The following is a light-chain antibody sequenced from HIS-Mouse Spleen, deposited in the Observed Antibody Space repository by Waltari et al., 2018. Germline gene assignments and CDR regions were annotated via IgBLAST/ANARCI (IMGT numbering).Light chain of an antibody. V-gene: IGKV1-8*01. CDR1: QGISSY. CDR2: AAS. J-gene: IGKJ5*01. CDR3: QQYYSYPSIT. Sequence: AIRMTQSPSSLSASTGDRVTITCRASQGISSYLAWYQQNPGKAPKRLIYAASTLQSGVPSRFSGSGSGTDFTLTISCLQSEDFATYYCQQYYSYPSITFGQGTRLEIK.